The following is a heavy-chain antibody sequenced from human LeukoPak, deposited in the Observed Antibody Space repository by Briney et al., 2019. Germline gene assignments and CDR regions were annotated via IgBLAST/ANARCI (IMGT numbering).Heavy chain of an antibody. CDR3: AKRGVVIRVILVGFHKQAYCFDS. Sequence: PGGSLRLSCAVSGITLSNYGMSWVRQAPGKGLEWVAGIGDSGGSTNYADSVKGRFTISRDNAKNTLYLQMNSLRAEYTAVYSCAKRGVVIRVILVGFHKQAYCFDSWGQGALVTVSS. CDR1: GITLSNYG. J-gene: IGHJ4*02. D-gene: IGHD3-10*01. CDR2: IGDSGGST. V-gene: IGHV3-23*01.